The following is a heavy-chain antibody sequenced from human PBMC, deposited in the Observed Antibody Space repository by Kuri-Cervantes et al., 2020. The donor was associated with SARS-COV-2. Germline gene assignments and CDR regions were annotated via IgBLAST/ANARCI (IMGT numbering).Heavy chain of an antibody. CDR2: ISSSSSYI. D-gene: IGHD3-3*01. V-gene: IGHV3-21*01. Sequence: GESLNTPCAASGCTFSSYSMNWVRQAPGKGLEWVSSISSSSSYIYYADSVKGRFTISGDNAKNSLYLQMNSLRAEDTAVYYCARASGYDFWSGYNYYYYYMDVWGKGTTVTVSS. CDR1: GCTFSSYS. CDR3: ARASGYDFWSGYNYYYYYMDV. J-gene: IGHJ6*03.